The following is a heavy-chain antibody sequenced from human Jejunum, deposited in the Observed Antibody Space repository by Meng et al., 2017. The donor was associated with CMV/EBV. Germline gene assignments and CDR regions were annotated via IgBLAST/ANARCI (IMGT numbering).Heavy chain of an antibody. V-gene: IGHV1-18*01. J-gene: IGHJ5*02. D-gene: IGHD3-3*01. Sequence: QVQVVQSGAEVKKPGASVKVSCRASGYTFSTYGITWVRQAPGQGLEWMGWISVDNGNTNYAQKFQGRVTMTTHTSTSTAYMELTGLRSDDTAVYYCARVSNTCLECWFDPWGQGTLVTVSS. CDR1: GYTFSTYG. CDR2: ISVDNGNT. CDR3: ARVSNTCLECWFDP.